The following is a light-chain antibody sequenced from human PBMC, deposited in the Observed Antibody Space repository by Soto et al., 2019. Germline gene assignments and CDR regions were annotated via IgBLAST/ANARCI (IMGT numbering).Light chain of an antibody. J-gene: IGLJ2*01. CDR2: DVS. V-gene: IGLV2-14*03. CDR1: SSDVGGYNY. CDR3: SSYTSSTTLKV. Sequence: QSVLTQPASVSGSPGQSITISCTGTSSDVGGYNYVSWYQQHPGKAPKLMIYDVSNRPPGVSNRFSGSKSGNTASLTISGLQAEDEADYYCSSYTSSTTLKVFGGGTKLTVL.